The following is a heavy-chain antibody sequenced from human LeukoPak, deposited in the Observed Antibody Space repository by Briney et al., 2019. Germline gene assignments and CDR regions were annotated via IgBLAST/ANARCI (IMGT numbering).Heavy chain of an antibody. V-gene: IGHV4-59*01. J-gene: IGHJ3*02. Sequence: SETLSLTCTVSGGSLSSYYWSWIRQPPGKGLEWIGYIYYSASTNYNPSLKSRVTISVDTSKNQFSLKLSSVTAADTAVYYCARDYYDSSGDAFDIWGQGTMVTVSS. D-gene: IGHD3-22*01. CDR1: GGSLSSYY. CDR3: ARDYYDSSGDAFDI. CDR2: IYYSAST.